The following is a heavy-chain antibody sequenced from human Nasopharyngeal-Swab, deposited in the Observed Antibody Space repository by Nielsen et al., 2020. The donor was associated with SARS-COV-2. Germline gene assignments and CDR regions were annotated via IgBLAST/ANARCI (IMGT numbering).Heavy chain of an antibody. D-gene: IGHD6-19*01. CDR3: ARQPKPPYSSGWYGGTFFDY. V-gene: IGHV4-39*01. J-gene: IGHJ4*02. CDR2: IYYSGST. CDR1: GGSISSSSYY. Sequence: SETLSLTCTVSGGSISSSSYYCGWIRQPPGKGLEWIGSIYYSGSTYYNPSLKSRVTISVDTSKNQFSLKLSSVTAADTAVYYCARQPKPPYSSGWYGGTFFDYWGKGTLVTVSS.